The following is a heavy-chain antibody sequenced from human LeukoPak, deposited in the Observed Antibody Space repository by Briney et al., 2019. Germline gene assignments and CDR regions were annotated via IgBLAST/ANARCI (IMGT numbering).Heavy chain of an antibody. Sequence: PGGSLRLSCAASGFTFSTYWMSWVRQAAGKGPEWVASIKEDGSEKDCVDSVKGRFTISRDNAKNSLYLQMNSLRAEDTAVYYCARAGDYGDYVDYWGQGTLVTVSS. CDR2: IKEDGSEK. J-gene: IGHJ4*02. V-gene: IGHV3-7*02. CDR1: GFTFSTYW. CDR3: ARAGDYGDYVDY. D-gene: IGHD4-17*01.